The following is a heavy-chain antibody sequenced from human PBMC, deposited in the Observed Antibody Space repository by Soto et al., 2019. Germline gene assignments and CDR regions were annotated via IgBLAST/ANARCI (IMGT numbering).Heavy chain of an antibody. J-gene: IGHJ6*02. CDR1: GFSLSNSGVG. D-gene: IGHD2-15*01. Sequence: QITVKESGPTLVKPTQTLTLTCTFSGFSLSNSGVGVAWIRQPPGKALEWLALIYWDDDERYRPSLRSRLTNTKDTSKNQVGLTMTNVDPVDTATYFCTHKGGRGAGMDVWGQGTTVTVSS. CDR2: IYWDDDE. V-gene: IGHV2-5*02. CDR3: THKGGRGAGMDV.